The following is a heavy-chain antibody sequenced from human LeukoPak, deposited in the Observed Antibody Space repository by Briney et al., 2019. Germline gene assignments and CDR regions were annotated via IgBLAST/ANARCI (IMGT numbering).Heavy chain of an antibody. CDR2: INHSGST. Sequence: PGGSLRLSCAASGFTFSSYWSWIRQPPGKGLEWIGEINHSGSTNYNPSLKSRVTISVDTSKNQFSLKLSSVTAADTAVYYCARRSGIAVAGTFGYWGQGTLVTVSS. V-gene: IGHV4-34*01. CDR3: ARRSGIAVAGTFGY. D-gene: IGHD6-19*01. J-gene: IGHJ4*02. CDR1: GFTFSSY.